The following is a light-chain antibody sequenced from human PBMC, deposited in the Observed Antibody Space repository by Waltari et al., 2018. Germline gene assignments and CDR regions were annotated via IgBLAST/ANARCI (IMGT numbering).Light chain of an antibody. CDR1: NSNIGSNS. CDR2: MSN. Sequence: QSVLPQPPSASGTPGPRVTISCSGRNSNIGSNSVYWYQQLPGTTPKLVIYMSNQRPSGVPDRFSGSKSGTSASLAISGLRSDDEADYYCAAWDDSLNVILFGGGTKLTVL. V-gene: IGLV1-47*01. J-gene: IGLJ2*01. CDR3: AAWDDSLNVIL.